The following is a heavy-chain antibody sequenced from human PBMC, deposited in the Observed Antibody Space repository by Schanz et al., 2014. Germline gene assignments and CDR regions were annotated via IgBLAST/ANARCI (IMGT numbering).Heavy chain of an antibody. D-gene: IGHD5-18*01. CDR3: ARVALPGYSSPRDAFDI. V-gene: IGHV3-30-3*01. Sequence: VQLLESGGGLVQPGGSLRLSCAASGFTFSSYSMHWVRQAPGKGLEWVAAITTAGTKMYYADSVRGRFTVSRDNSKNTLYLQMNGLRAEDTAVYYCARVALPGYSSPRDAFDIWGQGTMVTVSS. J-gene: IGHJ3*02. CDR2: ITTAGTKM. CDR1: GFTFSSYS.